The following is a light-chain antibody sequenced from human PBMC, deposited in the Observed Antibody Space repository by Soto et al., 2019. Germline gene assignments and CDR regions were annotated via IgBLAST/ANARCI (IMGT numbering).Light chain of an antibody. CDR3: QQCDDVIT. CDR2: EAS. V-gene: IGKV1-33*01. Sequence: DIQMTQSPSSLSASVGDRVTITCQASQDIKNYLNWYQQKPGKAPKLLIYEASNLATGVPSRFSGSGSGLSFTFSISSLQPEDIATYYCQQCDDVITFGGGTMIEIK. CDR1: QDIKNY. J-gene: IGKJ4*01.